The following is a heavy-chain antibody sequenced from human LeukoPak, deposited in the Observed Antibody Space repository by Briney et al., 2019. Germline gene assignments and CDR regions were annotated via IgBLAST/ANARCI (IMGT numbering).Heavy chain of an antibody. CDR1: GVSISNYY. V-gene: IGHV4-59*01. J-gene: IGHJ4*02. D-gene: IGHD5-24*01. CDR3: AGREMATIGH. Sequence: SETLSLTCTVSGVSISNYYWSWIRQPPGKGLEWIGYIYYSGSTNYNPSLKSRVTISVDTSKNQFSLKLNSVTAADTAVYYCAGREMATIGHWGQGTLVTVSS. CDR2: IYYSGST.